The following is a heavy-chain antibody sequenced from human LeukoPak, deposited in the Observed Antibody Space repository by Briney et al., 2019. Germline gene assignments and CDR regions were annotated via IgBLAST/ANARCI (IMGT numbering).Heavy chain of an antibody. V-gene: IGHV3-23*01. CDR1: GFTFGSYP. CDR3: AKEVHDSSGYSADY. Sequence: GGSLRLSCAASGFTFGSYPMSWVRQAPGKGLEWVSAIGGRADYTYYVGSVKGRFTISRDNSKNTLYLQMNSLRAEDTAVYYCAKEVHDSSGYSADYWGQGTLVTASS. CDR2: IGGRADYT. D-gene: IGHD3-22*01. J-gene: IGHJ4*02.